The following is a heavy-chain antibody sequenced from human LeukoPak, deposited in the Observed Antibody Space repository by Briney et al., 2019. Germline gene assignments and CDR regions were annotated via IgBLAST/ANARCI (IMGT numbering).Heavy chain of an antibody. CDR1: GFTFSSYG. Sequence: PGRSLRLSCAASGFTFSSYGMYWVRQAPGKGLEWVAVISYDGSNKYYADSVKGRFTISRDNSKNTLYLQMNSLRAEDTAVYYCANPIWFGNYWGQGTLVTVSS. CDR3: ANPIWFGNY. J-gene: IGHJ4*02. D-gene: IGHD3-10*01. V-gene: IGHV3-30*18. CDR2: ISYDGSNK.